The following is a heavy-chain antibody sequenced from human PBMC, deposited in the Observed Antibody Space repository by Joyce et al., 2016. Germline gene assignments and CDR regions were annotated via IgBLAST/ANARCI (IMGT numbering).Heavy chain of an antibody. CDR3: ARGPMPPYAFDI. J-gene: IGHJ3*02. V-gene: IGHV1-2*06. D-gene: IGHD2-2*01. CDR1: GYSFTDHY. CDR2: INPDSGGT. Sequence: QVQLVQSGAEVKKPGASVKVSCKASGYSFTDHYVHWVRQAPGQGVQWMGRINPDSGGTSYAQKFQGRVTLTRDASIATAYMELSSLRSDDTAVYFCARGPMPPYAFDIWGQGTMVTVSS.